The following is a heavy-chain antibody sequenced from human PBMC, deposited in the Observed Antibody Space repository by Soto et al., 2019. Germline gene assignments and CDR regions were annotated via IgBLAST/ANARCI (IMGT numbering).Heavy chain of an antibody. V-gene: IGHV1-69*01. CDR1: GGTFSSYV. CDR3: ARRSGNGLHLAHFGS. J-gene: IGHJ4*02. CDR2: IIPMFGSA. Sequence: QVQLVQSGAEMKKPGSSVKVSCKASGGTFSSYVISWLRQAPGLWLEWMGGIIPMFGSANYAQNFQGRITITADESTNKAYMELSSLRSEDTAIYYCARRSGNGLHLAHFGSWGQGTLVTVSS. D-gene: IGHD2-8*01.